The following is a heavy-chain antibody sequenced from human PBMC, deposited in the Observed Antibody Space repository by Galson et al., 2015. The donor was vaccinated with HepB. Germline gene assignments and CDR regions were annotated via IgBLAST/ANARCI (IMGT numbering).Heavy chain of an antibody. Sequence: SVKVSCKASGYTFTSYGISWVRQAPGQGLEWMGWISAYNGNTNYAQKLQGRVTMTTDTSTSTAYMELRSLRSDDTAVYYCARDVFGGSYSPDAFDIWGQGTMVTVSS. J-gene: IGHJ3*02. CDR3: ARDVFGGSYSPDAFDI. CDR2: ISAYNGNT. V-gene: IGHV1-18*01. D-gene: IGHD1-26*01. CDR1: GYTFTSYG.